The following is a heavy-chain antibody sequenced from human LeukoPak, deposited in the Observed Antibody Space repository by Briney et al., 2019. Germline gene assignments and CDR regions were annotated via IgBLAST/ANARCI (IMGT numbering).Heavy chain of an antibody. Sequence: ASVKVSCKASGYTFSTYGISWVRQAPGQGLEWMGWISAYNGNTNYAQKLQGRVTMTTDTSTSTAYMELRSLRSDDTAVYYCATLSSGRINYYYYMDVWGKGTTVTISS. CDR2: ISAYNGNT. J-gene: IGHJ6*03. CDR1: GYTFSTYG. V-gene: IGHV1-18*01. D-gene: IGHD6-19*01. CDR3: ATLSSGRINYYYYMDV.